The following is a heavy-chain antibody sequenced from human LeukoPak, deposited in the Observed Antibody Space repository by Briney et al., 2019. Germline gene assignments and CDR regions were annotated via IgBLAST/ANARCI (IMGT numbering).Heavy chain of an antibody. D-gene: IGHD6-6*01. V-gene: IGHV3-7*01. CDR3: ARVAALWFVDY. CDR1: GFTFSSYW. J-gene: IGHJ4*02. CDR2: IKQEGSEK. Sequence: GGSLRLSCAASGFTFSSYWMSWVRQAPGKGLEWVANIKQEGSEKYYVDSVKGRFTISRDNDKNSLYLQMNSLRAEDTAVYYCARVAALWFVDYWGQGTLVTVSS.